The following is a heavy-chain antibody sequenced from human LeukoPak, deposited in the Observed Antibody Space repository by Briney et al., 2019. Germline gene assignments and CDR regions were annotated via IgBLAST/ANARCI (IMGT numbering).Heavy chain of an antibody. CDR1: GGSFSGYY. V-gene: IGHV4-34*01. Sequence: SETLSLTSAVYGGSFSGYYWSWIRQPPGKGLEWIGEINHSGSTNYNPSLKSRVTISVDTSKNQFSLKLSSVTAADTAVYYCASRTPYDSSGNYFDYWGQGTLVTVSS. CDR3: ASRTPYDSSGNYFDY. CDR2: INHSGST. D-gene: IGHD3-22*01. J-gene: IGHJ4*02.